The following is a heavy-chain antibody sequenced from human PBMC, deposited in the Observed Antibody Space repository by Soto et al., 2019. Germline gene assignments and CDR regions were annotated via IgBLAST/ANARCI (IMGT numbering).Heavy chain of an antibody. CDR3: AKAEAVAATVPFDY. D-gene: IGHD6-19*01. Sequence: SGGSLRLSCAASGFTFSSYGMHWVRQAPGKGLEWVAVIWYDGSNKYYADSVKGRFTISRDNSKNTLYLQMNSLRAEDTAVYYRAKAEAVAATVPFDYWGQRTLVTVSS. V-gene: IGHV3-33*06. CDR1: GFTFSSYG. J-gene: IGHJ4*02. CDR2: IWYDGSNK.